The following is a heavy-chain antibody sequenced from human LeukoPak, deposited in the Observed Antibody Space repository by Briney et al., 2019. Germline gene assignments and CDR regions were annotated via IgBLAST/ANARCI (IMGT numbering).Heavy chain of an antibody. CDR3: ARGVSSSWYGYNWFDP. J-gene: IGHJ5*02. CDR1: GGSISSGGYY. V-gene: IGHV4-31*03. Sequence: PSQTLSLTCTVSGGSISSGGYYWSWIRQHPGKGLEWIGYIYYSGSTNYNPSLKSRVTISVDTSKNQFSLKLSSVTAADTAVYYCARGVSSSWYGYNWFDPWGQGTLVTVSS. D-gene: IGHD6-13*01. CDR2: IYYSGST.